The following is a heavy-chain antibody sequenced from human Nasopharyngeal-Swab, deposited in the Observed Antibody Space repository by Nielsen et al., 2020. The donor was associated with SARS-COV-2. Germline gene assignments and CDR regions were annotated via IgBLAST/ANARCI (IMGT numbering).Heavy chain of an antibody. V-gene: IGHV3-21*01. CDR2: ISTTSSYI. Sequence: GESLKISCAASGFTFSDYTMNWVRQAPGKGLEWVSSISTTSSYIYYADSVQGRFTISRDNAKNSLYLQMNSLRAEDTAVYYCATGGVSSPYYYYYMDVWGKGTTVTVSS. D-gene: IGHD6-6*01. CDR3: ATGGVSSPYYYYYMDV. CDR1: GFTFSDYT. J-gene: IGHJ6*03.